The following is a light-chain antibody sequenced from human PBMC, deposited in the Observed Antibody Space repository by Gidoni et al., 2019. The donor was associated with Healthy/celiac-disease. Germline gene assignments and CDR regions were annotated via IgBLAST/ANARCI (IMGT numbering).Light chain of an antibody. CDR1: QDISNY. CDR3: QQYDNLPLT. V-gene: IGKV1-33*01. Sequence: DIQMTQSPSSLSASVGDRVTITCQASQDISNYLNWYQQKPGKDPKLLIYDASNLETGVPSRFSGSGSGTDFTFTISSLQPEDIATYYCQQYDNLPLTCGGGTKVEIK. CDR2: DAS. J-gene: IGKJ4*01.